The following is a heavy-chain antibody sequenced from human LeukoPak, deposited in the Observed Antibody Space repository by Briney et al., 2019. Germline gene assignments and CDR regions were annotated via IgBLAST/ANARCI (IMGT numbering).Heavy chain of an antibody. D-gene: IGHD5-18*01. Sequence: PGGSLRLSCAASGFTFSNYAMNWVRQAPGKGLEWVSGISGSGKYTYYADSVKGRFTISRDNSNDTLYLQMSGLRAEDTAVYYCAKGAQYSRDSLFDYWGQGTLVTVSS. CDR1: GFTFSNYA. V-gene: IGHV3-23*01. J-gene: IGHJ4*02. CDR3: AKGAQYSRDSLFDY. CDR2: ISGSGKYT.